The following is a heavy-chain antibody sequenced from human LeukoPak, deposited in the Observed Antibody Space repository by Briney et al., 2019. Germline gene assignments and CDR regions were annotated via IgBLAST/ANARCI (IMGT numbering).Heavy chain of an antibody. J-gene: IGHJ4*02. Sequence: QTGGSLRLSCAASGFTFSSYAMSWVRQAPGKGLEWVSAISGSGGSTYYADSVKGRFTISRDNSKNTLYLQMNSLRAEDTAVYYCARGWYNWNGGHQVPFDYWGQGTLVTVSS. CDR3: ARGWYNWNGGHQVPFDY. CDR2: ISGSGGST. D-gene: IGHD1-1*01. CDR1: GFTFSSYA. V-gene: IGHV3-23*01.